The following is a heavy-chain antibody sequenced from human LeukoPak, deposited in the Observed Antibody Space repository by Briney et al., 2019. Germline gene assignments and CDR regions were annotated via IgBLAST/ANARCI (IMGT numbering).Heavy chain of an antibody. CDR3: ARKYSSDWQPSPQIHYNYYMDV. D-gene: IGHD6-19*01. Sequence: GGSLRLSCAASGFTFSSYWMTWVRQTPGKGLEWVANIRQDGSEKYYMDSVKGRFTISRDNAKNSLYLQMNSLRAEDTAVYYCARKYSSDWQPSPQIHYNYYMDVWGKGTTVTVSS. V-gene: IGHV3-7*01. CDR1: GFTFSSYW. CDR2: IRQDGSEK. J-gene: IGHJ6*03.